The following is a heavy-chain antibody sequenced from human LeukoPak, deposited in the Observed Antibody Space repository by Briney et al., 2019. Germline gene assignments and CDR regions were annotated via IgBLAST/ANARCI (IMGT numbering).Heavy chain of an antibody. CDR1: GGSISSGSYY. CDR3: ARLDPPRNY. Sequence: KPSQTLSLTCTVSGGSISSGSYYWSWIRQPPGKGLEWIGSIYHSGSTYSTPSLKSRVTISVDTSKNQFSLKLSSVTAADTAVYYCARLDPPRNYWGQGTLVTVSS. J-gene: IGHJ4*02. D-gene: IGHD1-14*01. CDR2: IYHSGST. V-gene: IGHV4-39*07.